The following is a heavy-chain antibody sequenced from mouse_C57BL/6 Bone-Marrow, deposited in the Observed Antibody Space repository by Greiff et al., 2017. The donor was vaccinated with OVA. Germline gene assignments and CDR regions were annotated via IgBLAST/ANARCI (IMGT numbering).Heavy chain of an antibody. V-gene: IGHV3-6*01. CDR3: ARKGDFDY. J-gene: IGHJ2*01. CDR2: ISYDGSN. Sequence: EVKLQESGPGLVKPSQSLSLTCSVTGYSITSGYYWNWIRQFPGNKLESMGYISYDGSNNYNPSLKNRISITRDTSKNQFFLKLNSVTTEDTATYYCARKGDFDYWGQGTTLTVSS. CDR1: GYSITSGYY.